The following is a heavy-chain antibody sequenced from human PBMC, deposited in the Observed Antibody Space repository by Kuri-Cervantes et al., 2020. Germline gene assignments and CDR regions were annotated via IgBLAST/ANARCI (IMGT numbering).Heavy chain of an antibody. CDR3: TTDGVYYYYGMDV. CDR1: GFTFSPHW. J-gene: IGHJ6*02. V-gene: IGHV3-15*01. D-gene: IGHD3-10*01. CDR2: IKSKTDGGTT. Sequence: GESLKISCAASGFTFSPHWMSWVRLVPGKGLEWVGRIKSKTDGGTTDYAAPVRGRFTISRDDSKNTLYLQMNSLKTEDTAVYYCTTDGVYYYYGMDVWGQGTTVTVSS.